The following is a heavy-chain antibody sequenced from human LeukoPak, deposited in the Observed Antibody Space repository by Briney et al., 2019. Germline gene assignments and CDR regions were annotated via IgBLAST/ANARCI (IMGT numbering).Heavy chain of an antibody. D-gene: IGHD3-22*01. CDR3: ARQNYDSSGYPDY. V-gene: IGHV3-20*01. J-gene: IGHJ4*02. CDR2: INWNGGST. CDR1: GFTFDDYG. Sequence: GGSLRLSCAASGFTFDDYGMSWVRQAPGKGLEWVSGINWNGGSTGYADSVKGRFTVSRDNAKNSLYLQMNSLRAEDTALYHCARQNYDSSGYPDYWGQGTLVTVSS.